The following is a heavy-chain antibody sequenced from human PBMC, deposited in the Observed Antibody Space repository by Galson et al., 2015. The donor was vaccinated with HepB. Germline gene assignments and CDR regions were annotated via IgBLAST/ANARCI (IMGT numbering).Heavy chain of an antibody. J-gene: IGHJ6*03. Sequence: SLRLSCAASGFTVSSNYMSWVRQAPGKGLEWVSVIYSGGTTYYADSVKGRFTISRDNSKNTLYLQMNSLRAEDTAVYYCARVSPYDFWSGYPSYMDVWGKGTTVTVSS. CDR3: ARVSPYDFWSGYPSYMDV. V-gene: IGHV3-53*01. D-gene: IGHD3-3*01. CDR1: GFTVSSNY. CDR2: IYSGGTT.